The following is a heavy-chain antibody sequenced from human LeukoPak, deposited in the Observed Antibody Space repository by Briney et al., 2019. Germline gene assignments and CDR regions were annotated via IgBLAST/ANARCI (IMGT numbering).Heavy chain of an antibody. CDR2: ILTSGTT. Sequence: SETLSLACTVSNGSISSYHWSWVRQPPGQGLEWIGYILTSGTTNYNPSLKSRLTISVDTSKNQFTLKLSSVTAADTAVYYCARLRVSGSYLYYFDYWGQGTLVTVSS. CDR3: ARLRVSGSYLYYFDY. V-gene: IGHV4-4*09. D-gene: IGHD1-26*01. CDR1: NGSISSYH. J-gene: IGHJ4*02.